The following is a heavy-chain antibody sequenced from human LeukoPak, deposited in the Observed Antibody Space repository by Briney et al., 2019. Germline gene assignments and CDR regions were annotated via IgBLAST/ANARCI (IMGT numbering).Heavy chain of an antibody. D-gene: IGHD6-19*01. CDR3: ARQPGPYSSGKFDY. Sequence: SETLSLTCTVSGGSISSSDYYWGYIRQPPGKGLEWIGTIYYSGSTYYNPSLKSRVTMFVDTSRNRFSLKVSSVTAADTAVYYYARQPGPYSSGKFDYWGQGTLVPVSS. CDR1: GGSISSSDYY. CDR2: IYYSGST. J-gene: IGHJ4*02. V-gene: IGHV4-39*01.